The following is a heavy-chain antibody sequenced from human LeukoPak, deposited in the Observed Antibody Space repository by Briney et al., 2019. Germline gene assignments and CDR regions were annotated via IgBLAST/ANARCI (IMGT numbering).Heavy chain of an antibody. Sequence: VGSLRLSCAVSGFTFSSYAMTSVRQTPGEGVEVVSGMGDSDTYYADSVKGRFTISRDNYKNPLYLQMNSLRAEDTAVYYCAKDHGSGSQIGWGQGTLVSVSS. J-gene: IGHJ4*02. CDR1: GFTFSSYA. D-gene: IGHD1-26*01. CDR2: MGDSDT. V-gene: IGHV3-23*01. CDR3: AKDHGSGSQIG.